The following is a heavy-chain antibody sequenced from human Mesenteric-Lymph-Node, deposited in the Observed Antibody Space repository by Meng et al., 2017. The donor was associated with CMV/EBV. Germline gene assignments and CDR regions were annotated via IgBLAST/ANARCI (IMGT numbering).Heavy chain of an antibody. D-gene: IGHD2-2*01. CDR1: GFTFSDYY. Sequence: GSLRLSCAASGFTFSDYYMNWIRQAPGGGLEWLSYISSGGSTIYYADSVKGRFTISRDNAKNSLYLQMNSLRVEDTAVYYCARDLVVDCSSTSCYSERGYYYYYYGMDVWGQGTTVTVSS. V-gene: IGHV3-11*01. J-gene: IGHJ6*02. CDR2: ISSGGSTI. CDR3: ARDLVVDCSSTSCYSERGYYYYYYGMDV.